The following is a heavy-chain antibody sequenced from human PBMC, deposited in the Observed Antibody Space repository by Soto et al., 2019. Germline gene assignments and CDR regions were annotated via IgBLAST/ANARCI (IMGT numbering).Heavy chain of an antibody. D-gene: IGHD5-12*01. CDR3: ARGGYETFDY. CDR2: IYYSGST. J-gene: IGHJ4*02. V-gene: IGHV4-59*12. Sequence: SETLSLTCTVSGGSISSYYWSWIRQSPGKGLEWIGYIYYSGSTNYNPSLKSRVTISVDTSKNQFSLKLSSVTAADTAVYYCARGGYETFDYWGQGTLVTVFS. CDR1: GGSISSYY.